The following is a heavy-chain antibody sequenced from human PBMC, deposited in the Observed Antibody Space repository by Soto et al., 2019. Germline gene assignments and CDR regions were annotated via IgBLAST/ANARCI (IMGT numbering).Heavy chain of an antibody. CDR3: ARSPYTNSWYYFDY. D-gene: IGHD6-13*01. J-gene: IGHJ4*02. CDR2: ISTYNGNT. CDR1: GYTFTMYG. V-gene: IGHV1-18*01. Sequence: GASVKVSCKTSGYTFTMYGISWVLQAPEQGLEWMGWISTYNGNTNSAQKFQGRVTMTTDTSTSTAYMELRSLRSDDTAVYYCARSPYTNSWYYFDYWGQGTLVTVSS.